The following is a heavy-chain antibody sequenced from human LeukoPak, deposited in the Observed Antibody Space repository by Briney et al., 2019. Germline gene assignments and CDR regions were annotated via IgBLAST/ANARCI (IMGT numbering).Heavy chain of an antibody. Sequence: GGSLRLSCAASGFTFSSYGMHWVRQAPGKGLEWVAVIWYDGSNKYYADSVKGRFTISRDNSKNTLYLQMNSLRAEDTAVYYCATRGIVPAAPEGWFDPWGQGTLVTVSS. CDR2: IWYDGSNK. D-gene: IGHD2-2*01. CDR3: ATRGIVPAAPEGWFDP. J-gene: IGHJ5*02. V-gene: IGHV3-33*01. CDR1: GFTFSSYG.